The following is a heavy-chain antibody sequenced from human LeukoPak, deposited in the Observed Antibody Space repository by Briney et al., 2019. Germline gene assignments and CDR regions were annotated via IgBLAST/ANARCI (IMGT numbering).Heavy chain of an antibody. Sequence: SETLSLTCTVSGGSISSYYWSWIRQPPGKGLEWIGYIYYSGSTNYNPSLKSQVTISVDTSKNQFSLKLSSVTAADTAVYYCARALAAAGIGGYYYYYGMDVWGQGTTVTVSS. CDR3: ARALAAAGIGGYYYYYGMDV. J-gene: IGHJ6*02. CDR1: GGSISSYY. D-gene: IGHD6-13*01. CDR2: IYYSGST. V-gene: IGHV4-59*01.